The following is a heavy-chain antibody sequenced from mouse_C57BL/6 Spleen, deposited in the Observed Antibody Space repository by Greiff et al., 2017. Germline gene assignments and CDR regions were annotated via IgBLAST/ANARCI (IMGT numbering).Heavy chain of an antibody. CDR3: ARAGYSNYGGYAMDY. J-gene: IGHJ4*01. D-gene: IGHD2-5*01. CDR1: GYAFSSSW. V-gene: IGHV1-82*01. CDR2: IYPGDGDT. Sequence: QVQLQQSGPELVKPGASVKISCKASGYAFSSSWMNWVKQRPGKGLEWIGRIYPGDGDTNYNGKFKGKATLTADKSSSTAYMQLSSLTSEDSAVYFCARAGYSNYGGYAMDYWGQGTSVTVSS.